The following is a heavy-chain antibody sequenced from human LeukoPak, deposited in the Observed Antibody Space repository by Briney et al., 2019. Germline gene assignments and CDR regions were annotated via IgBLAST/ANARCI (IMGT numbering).Heavy chain of an antibody. V-gene: IGHV3-30*18. J-gene: IGHJ4*02. Sequence: GGSLRLSCAASGFTFSSYGMHWVRQAPGKGLEWVAVISYDGSNKYYADSVKGRFTISRDNSKNTLYLQMNSLRAEDTAVYYCAKSSGWFGGHFDYWGQGTLVTVPS. CDR2: ISYDGSNK. D-gene: IGHD3-10*01. CDR1: GFTFSSYG. CDR3: AKSSGWFGGHFDY.